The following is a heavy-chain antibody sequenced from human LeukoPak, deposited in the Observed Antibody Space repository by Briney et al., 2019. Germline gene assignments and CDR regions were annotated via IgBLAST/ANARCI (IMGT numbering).Heavy chain of an antibody. Sequence: SETLSLTCTVSGGSNGSGGYYSSCIRQHPGKGLGRSRYFYYSRSTYYNPSLKGRVTISVDTSKNQFSLKLSSVAAADTDVYDCARGCDYGVDYWSQGTLVTVSS. CDR2: FYYSRST. CDR1: GGSNGSGGYY. J-gene: IGHJ4*02. CDR3: ARGCDYGVDY. D-gene: IGHD4-17*01. V-gene: IGHV4-31*03.